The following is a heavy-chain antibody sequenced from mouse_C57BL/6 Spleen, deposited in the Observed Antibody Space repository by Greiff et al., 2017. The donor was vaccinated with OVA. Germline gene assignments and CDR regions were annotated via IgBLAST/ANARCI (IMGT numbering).Heavy chain of an antibody. V-gene: IGHV1-15*01. CDR2: IDPETGGT. CDR3: TRDYGSSPWFAY. Sequence: LVESGAELVRPGASVALSCKASGYTFTDYEMHWVKQTPVHGLEWIGAIDPETGGTAYNQKFKGKAILTADKSSSTAYMELRSLTSEDSAVYYCTRDYGSSPWFAYWGQGTLVTVSA. J-gene: IGHJ3*01. CDR1: GYTFTDYE. D-gene: IGHD1-1*01.